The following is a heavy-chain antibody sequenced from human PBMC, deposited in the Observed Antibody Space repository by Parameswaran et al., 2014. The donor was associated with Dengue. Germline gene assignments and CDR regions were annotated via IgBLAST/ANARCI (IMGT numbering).Heavy chain of an antibody. Sequence: GGSLRLSCAASGFTFSSYWMSWVRQAPGKGLEWVANIKQDGSEKKYVDSVKGRFTISRDNAKNSLYLQMKSLRAEDTAVYYCARGYYYYGMDVWGQGTTVTVSS. CDR2: IKQDGSEK. CDR3: ARGYYYYGMDV. V-gene: IGHV3-7*01. CDR1: GFTFSSYW. J-gene: IGHJ6*02.